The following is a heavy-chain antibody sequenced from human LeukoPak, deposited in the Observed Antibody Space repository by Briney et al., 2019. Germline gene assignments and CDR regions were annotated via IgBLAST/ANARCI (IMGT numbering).Heavy chain of an antibody. V-gene: IGHV1-46*01. CDR1: GYTFTSYY. CDR2: INPSGGST. CDR3: ARGDHVRIYAESAFDI. J-gene: IGHJ3*02. D-gene: IGHD3-3*01. Sequence: ASVKVSCKASGYTFTSYYMHWVRQAPGQGLEWMGIINPSGGSTNYAQKFQGRVTMTRDTSTSTVYMELSRLRSEDTAVYYCARGDHVRIYAESAFDIWGQGTKVTVSS.